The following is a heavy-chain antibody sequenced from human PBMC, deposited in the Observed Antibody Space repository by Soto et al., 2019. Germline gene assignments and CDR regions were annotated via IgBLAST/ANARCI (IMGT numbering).Heavy chain of an antibody. Sequence: QLQLQESGPGLVKPSETLSLTCTVSGGSISSSSYYWGWIRQPPGKGLEWIGSIYYSGSTYYNPSLKSRVTLSVDTSKNQSSLKLSSVTAADTAVYYCASPMAAARSVFDYWGQGTLVTVSS. CDR3: ASPMAAARSVFDY. V-gene: IGHV4-39*01. D-gene: IGHD2-15*01. J-gene: IGHJ4*02. CDR2: IYYSGST. CDR1: GGSISSSSYY.